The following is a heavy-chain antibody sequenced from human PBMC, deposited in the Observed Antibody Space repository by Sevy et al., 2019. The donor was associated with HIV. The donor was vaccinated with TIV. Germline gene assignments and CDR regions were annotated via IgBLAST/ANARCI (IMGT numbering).Heavy chain of an antibody. J-gene: IGHJ3*01. CDR3: AKDRAVLVGDAFDL. CDR2: ISGSGGST. Sequence: GGSLRLSCAASEITLSNYAMNWVRQAPGRGLEWVSAISGSGGSTYYADSVKGRFTISRDNSKNTLSLQMHSLRVEDTAVYYCAKDRAVLVGDAFDLWGQGTMVTDSS. CDR1: EITLSNYA. V-gene: IGHV3-23*01. D-gene: IGHD2-15*01.